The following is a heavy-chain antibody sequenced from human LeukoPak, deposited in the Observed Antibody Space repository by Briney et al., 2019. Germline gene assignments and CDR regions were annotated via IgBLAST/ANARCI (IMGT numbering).Heavy chain of an antibody. V-gene: IGHV4-59*01. CDR3: ASGINWNSQLSGKDY. CDR1: GGSISSYY. J-gene: IGHJ4*02. D-gene: IGHD1-7*01. Sequence: SETLSLTCSAAGGSISSYYWSWIRQPPGKGLEWIGYIYYRGSTKYNPSLKSRVTISVDTSNNQFSLKLSSVTAADTAVYYCASGINWNSQLSGKDYWGQGTLVTVSS. CDR2: IYYRGST.